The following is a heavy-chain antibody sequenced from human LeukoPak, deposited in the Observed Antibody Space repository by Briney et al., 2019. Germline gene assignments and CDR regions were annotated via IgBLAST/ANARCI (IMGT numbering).Heavy chain of an antibody. Sequence: GGSLRLSCAASGFTFSGYEMNWVRQAPGKGLEWVSYISSSVGTIYYADSVKGRFTISRDNAKNSLYLQMNSLRAEDTAVYYCARDRYYGSGSLYDVWGKGTTVTVSS. CDR3: ARDRYYGSGSLYDV. D-gene: IGHD3-10*01. V-gene: IGHV3-48*03. CDR2: ISSSVGTI. J-gene: IGHJ6*04. CDR1: GFTFSGYE.